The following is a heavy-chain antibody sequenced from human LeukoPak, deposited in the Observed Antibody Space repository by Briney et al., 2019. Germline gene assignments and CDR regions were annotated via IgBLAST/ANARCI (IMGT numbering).Heavy chain of an antibody. CDR1: GFTFSSYE. D-gene: IGHD6-13*01. CDR3: ARESSQPLDGMDV. Sequence: PGGSLRLSCAASGFTFSSYEMNWVRQAPGKGLEWVSYISSSGSTIYYADSVKGRFTISRDNAKNSLYLQMNSLRAEDTAVYYCARESSQPLDGMDVWGKGTTVTVSS. V-gene: IGHV3-48*03. CDR2: ISSSGSTI. J-gene: IGHJ6*04.